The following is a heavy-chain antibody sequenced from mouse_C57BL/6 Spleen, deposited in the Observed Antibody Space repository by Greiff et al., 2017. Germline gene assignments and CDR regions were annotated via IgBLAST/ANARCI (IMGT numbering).Heavy chain of an antibody. CDR1: GFSLSTFGMG. CDR3: SRIGSSYLYYDV. J-gene: IGHJ1*03. D-gene: IGHD1-1*01. CDR2: IWWDDDK. Sequence: QVTLQVSGPGLLQPSQTLSLTCSFSGFSLSTFGMGVGWIRPPSGKGLEWLAHIWWDDDKYYNPALKSRLTISKDTSKNQVFPHIAHVITADTATYYYSRIGSSYLYYDVWGTGTTVTVSS. V-gene: IGHV8-8*01.